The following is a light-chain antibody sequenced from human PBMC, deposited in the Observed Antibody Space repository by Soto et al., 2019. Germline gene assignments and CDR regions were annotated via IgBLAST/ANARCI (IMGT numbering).Light chain of an antibody. CDR1: SSDVGGYNY. CDR3: VLYMGSGIWV. J-gene: IGLJ3*02. CDR2: EVT. V-gene: IGLV2-8*01. Sequence: QSALTQPPSASGSPGQSVTISCTGTSSDVGGYNYVSWYQQYPGRAPKLMIYEVTKRPSGVPDRFSGSILGNKAALTITGAQADDESDYYCVLYMGSGIWVFGGGTQLTVL.